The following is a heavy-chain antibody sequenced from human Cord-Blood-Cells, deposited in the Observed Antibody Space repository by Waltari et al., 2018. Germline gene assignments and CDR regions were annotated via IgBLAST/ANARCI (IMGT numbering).Heavy chain of an antibody. Sequence: QAQLVQSGAAVTKPGASVKVSCKASGHTFTGYYMHWVHQAPGQGLEWMGWINPNSGGTNYAQKFQGRVTMTRDTSISTAYMELSRLRSDDTAVYYCARIYYGSGSYYDAFDIWGQGTMVTVSS. V-gene: IGHV1-2*02. J-gene: IGHJ3*02. D-gene: IGHD3-10*01. CDR1: GHTFTGYY. CDR2: INPNSGGT. CDR3: ARIYYGSGSYYDAFDI.